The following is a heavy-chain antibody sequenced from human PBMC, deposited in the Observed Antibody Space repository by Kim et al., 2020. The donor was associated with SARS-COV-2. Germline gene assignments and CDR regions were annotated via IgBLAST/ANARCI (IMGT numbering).Heavy chain of an antibody. CDR2: IIPIFGTA. V-gene: IGHV1-69*13. D-gene: IGHD6-19*01. J-gene: IGHJ4*02. CDR3: ARSEEWLVPTYGY. CDR1: GGTFSSYA. Sequence: SVKVSCKASGGTFSSYAISWVRQAPGQGLEWMGGIIPIFGTANYAQKFQGRVTITADESTSTAYMELSSLRSEDTAVYYCARSEEWLVPTYGYWGQGTLVTVSS.